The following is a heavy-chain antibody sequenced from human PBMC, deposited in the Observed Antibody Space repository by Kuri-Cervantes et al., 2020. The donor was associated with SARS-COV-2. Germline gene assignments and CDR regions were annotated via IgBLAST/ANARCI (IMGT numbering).Heavy chain of an antibody. D-gene: IGHD3-3*01. CDR3: ARGRGPGDFWSGLNWFDP. CDR2: IYSSGST. J-gene: IGHJ5*02. Sequence: GGSLRLSCAASGFTVNSNYMSWVRQAPGKGLEWVSVIYSSGSTNYADSAKGRFTISRDNFKNTLYLQMSSLRAEDTAVYYCARGRGPGDFWSGLNWFDPWGQGTLVTVSS. CDR1: GFTVNSNY. V-gene: IGHV3-53*01.